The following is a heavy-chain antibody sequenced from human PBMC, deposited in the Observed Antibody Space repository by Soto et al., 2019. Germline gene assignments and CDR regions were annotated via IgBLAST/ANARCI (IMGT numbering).Heavy chain of an antibody. CDR3: ATLPPRIVVVKTEIPT. Sequence: SETLSLTCAVYGGSFSGYYWTWIRQPPGTGLEWIGEIYHSGSTYYHPSLKSRVTISVDKSNNQFSLELRAVTAADTAVYYCATLPPRIVVVKTEIPTWGQGTLVTVSS. D-gene: IGHD2-15*01. CDR2: IYHSGST. CDR1: GGSFSGYY. J-gene: IGHJ5*02. V-gene: IGHV4-34*01.